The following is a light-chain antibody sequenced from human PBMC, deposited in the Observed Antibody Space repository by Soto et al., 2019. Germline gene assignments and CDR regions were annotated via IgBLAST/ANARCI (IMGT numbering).Light chain of an antibody. Sequence: QSVLTQPASMSDSPGQSFTISCIGTSSDIGAFNHVSWHQQHPGKVPKLIIYDVIHRPSGVSSRFSGSKTGNTASLIISGLQAEDEADYYCSSYTSSSSYVFGSGTKVTVL. J-gene: IGLJ1*01. V-gene: IGLV2-14*03. CDR1: SSDIGAFNH. CDR2: DVI. CDR3: SSYTSSSSYV.